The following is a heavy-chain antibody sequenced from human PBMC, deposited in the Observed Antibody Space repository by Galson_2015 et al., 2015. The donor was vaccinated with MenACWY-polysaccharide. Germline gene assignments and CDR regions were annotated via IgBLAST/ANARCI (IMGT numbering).Heavy chain of an antibody. CDR2: ISGDGGST. CDR1: GFTFDDYA. CDR3: ATGLLYSSGWQRRDY. V-gene: IGHV3-43*02. D-gene: IGHD6-19*01. J-gene: IGHJ4*02. Sequence: SLRLSCAASGFTFDDYAMHWVRQAPGKGLEWVSLISGDGGSTYYADSVKGRFTISRDNSKNSLYLQMNSLRTEDTALYYCATGLLYSSGWQRRDYWGQGTLVTVSS.